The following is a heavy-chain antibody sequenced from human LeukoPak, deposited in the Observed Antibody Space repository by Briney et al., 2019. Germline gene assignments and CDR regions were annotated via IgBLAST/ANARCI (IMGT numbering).Heavy chain of an antibody. J-gene: IGHJ4*02. D-gene: IGHD2-2*03. V-gene: IGHV3-30*02. CDR2: IRYDETNK. Sequence: GGSLRLSCAASGFSFSSFGMHWVRQAPGKGLEWVAFIRYDETNKFYADSVKGRFTISRDNSNNTLYLQMNSMRPEDSAVYHCAKSQRGYCSSTSCYGDYWGQGTLVTVSS. CDR1: GFSFSSFG. CDR3: AKSQRGYCSSTSCYGDY.